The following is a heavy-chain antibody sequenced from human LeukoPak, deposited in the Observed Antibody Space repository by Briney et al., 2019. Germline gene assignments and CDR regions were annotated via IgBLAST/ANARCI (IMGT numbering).Heavy chain of an antibody. CDR1: GFTVSSNY. CDR3: ARDSLEYSSSSGFDY. CDR2: ISSGSSYK. J-gene: IGHJ4*02. V-gene: IGHV3-21*01. D-gene: IGHD6-6*01. Sequence: GGSLRLSCAASGFTVSSNYMSWVRQAPGKGQEWVSAISSGSSYKYFTDSVRGRFSISRDNAKDSLYLQMNSLRAEDTAVYYCARDSLEYSSSSGFDYWGQGTLVTVSS.